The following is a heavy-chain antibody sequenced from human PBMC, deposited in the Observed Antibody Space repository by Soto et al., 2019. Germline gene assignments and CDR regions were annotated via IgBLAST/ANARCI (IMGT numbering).Heavy chain of an antibody. V-gene: IGHV3-23*01. D-gene: IGHD3-9*01. CDR1: GFTFSSYA. J-gene: IGHJ4*02. Sequence: GGSLRLSCAASGFTFSSYAMSWVRQAPGKGLEWVSAISGSGGSTYYADSVKGRFTISRDNSKNTLYLQMNSLRAEDTAVYYCAKDLNILTAYYPFDYWGQGTLVTVSS. CDR2: ISGSGGST. CDR3: AKDLNILTAYYPFDY.